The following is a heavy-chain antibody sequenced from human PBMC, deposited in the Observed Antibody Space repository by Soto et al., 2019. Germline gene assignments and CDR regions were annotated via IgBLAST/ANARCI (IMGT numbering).Heavy chain of an antibody. CDR1: GYSISSGYY. D-gene: IGHD4-17*01. J-gene: IGHJ5*02. CDR2: IYHSGST. CDR3: ARDSQDYGGDLNWFDP. Sequence: SETLSLTCAVSGYSISSGYYWGWIRQPPGKGLEWIGSIYHSGSTYYNPSLKSRVTISVDTSKDQFSLKLSSVTAADTAVYYCARDSQDYGGDLNWFDPWGQGTLVTVSS. V-gene: IGHV4-38-2*02.